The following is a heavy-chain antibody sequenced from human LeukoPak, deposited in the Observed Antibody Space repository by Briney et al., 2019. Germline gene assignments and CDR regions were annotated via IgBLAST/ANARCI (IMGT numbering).Heavy chain of an antibody. D-gene: IGHD2-2*01. Sequence: QSGGSLRLSCAASGFTFSRYSMNWVRQAPGKGLEWVSYISSTSSTIYYADSVKGRFTISRDNAKNSLYLQMNSLRDEDTAVYYCARDGLGYCSSTNCLFEYWGQGTLDTVSS. CDR3: ARDGLGYCSSTNCLFEY. CDR2: ISSTSSTI. J-gene: IGHJ4*02. V-gene: IGHV3-48*02. CDR1: GFTFSRYS.